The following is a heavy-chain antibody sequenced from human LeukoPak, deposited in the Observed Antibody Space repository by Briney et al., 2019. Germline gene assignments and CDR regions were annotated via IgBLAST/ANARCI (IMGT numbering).Heavy chain of an antibody. CDR1: GFSFSSFS. J-gene: IGHJ6*04. CDR2: IKQDGSEK. CDR3: AELGITMIGGV. Sequence: GGSLRLSCAASGFSFSSFSMNWVRQAPGKGLEWVAIIKQDGSEKYYADSVKGRFTISRDNAKNSLYLQMNSLRAEDTAVYYCAELGITMIGGVWGKGTTVTISS. D-gene: IGHD3-10*02. V-gene: IGHV3-7*01.